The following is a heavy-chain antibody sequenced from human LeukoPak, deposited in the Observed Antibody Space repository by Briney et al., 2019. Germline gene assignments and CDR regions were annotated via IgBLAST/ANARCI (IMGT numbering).Heavy chain of an antibody. CDR2: ISSSSSTI. V-gene: IGHV3-48*01. CDR1: GFTFSSYS. J-gene: IGHJ4*02. Sequence: GGSLRLSCAASGFTFSSYSMNWVRQAPGKGLEWVSYISSSSSTIYYADSVKGRFTISRDNAKNSLYLQMNSLRAEDTAVYYCARTKTTVTPYFDYWGQGTLVTVSS. D-gene: IGHD4-17*01. CDR3: ARTKTTVTPYFDY.